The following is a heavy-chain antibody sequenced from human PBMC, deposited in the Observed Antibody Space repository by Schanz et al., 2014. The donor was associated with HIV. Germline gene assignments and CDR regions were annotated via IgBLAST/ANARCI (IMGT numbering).Heavy chain of an antibody. D-gene: IGHD3-16*01. V-gene: IGHV3-53*01. CDR1: GFTVSSNX. CDR3: ARGNDFFGGVPDY. Sequence: EVQLVESGGGLIQPGGSLRLTCVASGFTVSSNXXXXXXPPQGRGREGLSVLYSGGRKYYADADKGRFTISRDSSKNTVYLEMNSLRAEDTAVYYCARGNDFFGGVPDYWGQGTLVSVSP. CDR2: LYSGGRK. J-gene: IGHJ4*02.